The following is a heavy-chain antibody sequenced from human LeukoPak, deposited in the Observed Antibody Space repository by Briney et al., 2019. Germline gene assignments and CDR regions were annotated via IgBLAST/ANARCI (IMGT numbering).Heavy chain of an antibody. Sequence: GGSLRLSCAAFGFTFRNLGIHWVRQAPGRGLEWVAFVENDGGTKYYADSVKGRFTISRDNAKNSLYLQMNSLRAEDTAVYYCARDLMGIAYRGAFYYWGQGTLVTVSS. CDR1: GFTFRNLG. D-gene: IGHD6-13*01. J-gene: IGHJ4*02. CDR2: VENDGGTK. CDR3: ARDLMGIAYRGAFYY. V-gene: IGHV3-30*12.